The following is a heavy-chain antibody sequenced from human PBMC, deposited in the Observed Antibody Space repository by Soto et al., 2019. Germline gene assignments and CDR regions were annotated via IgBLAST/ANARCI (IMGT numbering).Heavy chain of an antibody. Sequence: QVQLVESGGGVVQPGGSLRLSCTASGFTFSSYGIHWVRQAPGKGLDWVALISPDGNSKFFVDSVKGRFTVSMDESKTTLYLQMNYLRAEDTAVYYSAKAQAFDVWGQATMVTVSS. CDR3: AKAQAFDV. J-gene: IGHJ3*01. V-gene: IGHV3-30*18. CDR1: GFTFSSYG. CDR2: ISPDGNSK.